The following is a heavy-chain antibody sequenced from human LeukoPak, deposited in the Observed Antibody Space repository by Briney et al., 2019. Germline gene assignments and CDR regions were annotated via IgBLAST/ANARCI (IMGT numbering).Heavy chain of an antibody. V-gene: IGHV3-7*04. D-gene: IGHD6-19*01. J-gene: IGHJ4*02. CDR3: ARGIAEAGNLGTFDY. CDR1: GFPFSSHW. CDR2: INQDGSEK. Sequence: GGSLRLSCAASGFPFSSHWLSWFRQAPGKGLEWVAHINQDGSEKYYVDSVKGRFTISRDNAKNTLYLQMNSLRAEDTAVYYCARGIAEAGNLGTFDYWGQGTLVTVSS.